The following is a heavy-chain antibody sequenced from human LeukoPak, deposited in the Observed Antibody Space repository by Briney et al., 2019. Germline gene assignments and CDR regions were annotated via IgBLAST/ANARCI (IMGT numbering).Heavy chain of an antibody. CDR2: INPNSGGT. CDR1: GYTFTGYY. CDR3: ASSHYSGSYVFDY. Sequence: GASVKVSCKASGYTFTGYYMHWVRQAPGQGLEWMGWINPNSGGTNYAQKFQGRVTMTRDTSISTAYMELSRLRSDDTAVYYCASSHYSGSYVFDYWGQGTLVTVSS. V-gene: IGHV1-2*02. J-gene: IGHJ4*02. D-gene: IGHD1-26*01.